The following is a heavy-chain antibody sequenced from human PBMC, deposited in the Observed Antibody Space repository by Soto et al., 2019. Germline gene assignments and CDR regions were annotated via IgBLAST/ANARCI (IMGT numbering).Heavy chain of an antibody. J-gene: IGHJ6*03. D-gene: IGHD6-13*01. V-gene: IGHV3-7*01. CDR1: GFTFSSYW. CDR3: ATFGSSSWYFIHYYYYMDV. CDR2: IKQDGSEK. Sequence: PGGSLRLSCAASGFTFSSYWMSWVRQAPGKGLEWVANIKQDGSEKYYVDSVKGRFTISRDNAKNSLYLQMNSLRAEDTAVYYCATFGSSSWYFIHYYYYMDVWGKGTTVTVSS.